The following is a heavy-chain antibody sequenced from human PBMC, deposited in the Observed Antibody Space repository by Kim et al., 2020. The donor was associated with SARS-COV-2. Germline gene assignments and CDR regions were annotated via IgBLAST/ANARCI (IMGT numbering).Heavy chain of an antibody. CDR3: ARDDYYDWQSVI. CDR2: IYYSGST. V-gene: IGHV4-31*03. J-gene: IGHJ3*02. D-gene: IGHD3-22*01. CDR1: GGSISSGTYY. Sequence: SETLSLTCTVSGGSISSGTYYWSWIRQHPGKGLEWIGYIYYSGSTYYNPSLKSRVTISVDTSKNQFSLKLNSVTAADTAVYYCARDDYYDWQSVIWGQGTMVTVSS.